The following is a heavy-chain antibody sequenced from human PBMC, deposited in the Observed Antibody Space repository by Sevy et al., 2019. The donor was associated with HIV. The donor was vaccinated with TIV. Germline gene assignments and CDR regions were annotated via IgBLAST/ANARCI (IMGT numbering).Heavy chain of an antibody. D-gene: IGHD2-2*01. Sequence: GGSLRLSCGASGFTFSSYDMHWVRQAAGKGLEWVSGIGSGGDAYYPGPVKGRFTISRENAKNSLYLQMNSLRAEDTAVYYCARDLYCSSTSCRIYYYYGMDVWGQGTTVTVSS. CDR3: ARDLYCSSTSCRIYYYYGMDV. V-gene: IGHV3-13*01. CDR2: IGSGGDA. CDR1: GFTFSSYD. J-gene: IGHJ6*02.